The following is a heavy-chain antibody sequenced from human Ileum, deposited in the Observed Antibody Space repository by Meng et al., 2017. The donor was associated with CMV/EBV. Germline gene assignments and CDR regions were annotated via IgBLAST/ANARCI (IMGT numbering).Heavy chain of an antibody. V-gene: IGHV3-23*01. CDR3: ARVSYHYDSSGYYSGFDP. J-gene: IGHJ5*02. CDR2: IGESDSYT. CDR1: FSSYP. Sequence: FSSYPMTWDRQAPGKGLEWVSSIGESDSYTYYADSVKGRFTISRDNSKNTLYLQMNSLRAADTAVYYCARVSYHYDSSGYYSGFDPWGQGTLVTVSS. D-gene: IGHD3-22*01.